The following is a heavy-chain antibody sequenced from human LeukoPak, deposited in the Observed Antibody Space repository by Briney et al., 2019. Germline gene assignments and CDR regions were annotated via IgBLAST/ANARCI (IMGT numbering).Heavy chain of an antibody. Sequence: PGRSLRLSCAASGFTFSIYEMNWVRHAQGKVLERVSYISTGGSTIYYADSVKGRFTTSRDNAKNSLYMQMNSLRAEDTAVYYCARWGGTTMDPRSPWGQGTLVTVSS. CDR3: ARWGGTTMDPRSP. V-gene: IGHV3-48*03. CDR1: GFTFSIYE. J-gene: IGHJ5*02. D-gene: IGHD1-1*01. CDR2: ISTGGSTI.